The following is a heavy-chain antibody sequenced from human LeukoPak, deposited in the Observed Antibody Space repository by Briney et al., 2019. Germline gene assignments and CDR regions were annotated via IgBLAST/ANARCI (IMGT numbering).Heavy chain of an antibody. CDR3: VREHYDFFLDY. CDR1: EFVFSTYY. CDR2: IRGESDYI. D-gene: IGHD3-3*01. V-gene: IGHV3-21*06. Sequence: PGGSLRLSCAASEFVFSTYYMHWVRQAPGEGLEWVSSIRGESDYIYYRDSVKGRFTISRDNAKNSLYLQMNRLRVEDTAVYFCVREHYDFFLDYWGQGTLVTVSS. J-gene: IGHJ4*02.